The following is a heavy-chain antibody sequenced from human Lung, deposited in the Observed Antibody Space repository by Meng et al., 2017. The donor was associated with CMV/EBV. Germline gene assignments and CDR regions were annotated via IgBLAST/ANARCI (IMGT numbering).Heavy chain of an antibody. J-gene: IGHJ4*02. V-gene: IGHV3-48*04. D-gene: IGHD1-1*01. CDR3: TGKGFDY. CDR2: INAGSSSI. Sequence: GEXLKISCAASGFTFSTYSVNWVRQAPGKGLEWVSYINAGSSSILYADSVKGRFAISRDNAKSALFLQMSRLGVEDTAIYYCTGKGFDYWGQGALVTVSS. CDR1: GFTFSTYS.